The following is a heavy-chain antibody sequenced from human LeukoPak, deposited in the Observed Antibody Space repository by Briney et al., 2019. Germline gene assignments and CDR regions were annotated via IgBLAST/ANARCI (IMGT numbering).Heavy chain of an antibody. CDR2: IIPIFGTA. CDR1: GGTFSSYA. D-gene: IGHD3-22*01. CDR3: AGGPDYYDSSAHWAG. Sequence: SVKVSCKASGGTFSSYAISWVRQAPGQGLEWMGGIIPIFGTANYAQKFQGRVTITTDESTGTAYMGLSSLRSEDTAVYYCAGGPDYYDSSAHWAGWGQGTLVTVSS. J-gene: IGHJ4*02. V-gene: IGHV1-69*05.